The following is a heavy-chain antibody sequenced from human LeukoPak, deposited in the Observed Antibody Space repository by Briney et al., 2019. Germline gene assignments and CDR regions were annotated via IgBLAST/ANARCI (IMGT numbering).Heavy chain of an antibody. CDR3: ARGWRELNY. Sequence: GGSLRLSCAASGFTFSNYAMHWVRQAPGKGLEWVAVVAYDGSNKYYADSVKGRFTISRDNSKNTLYLQMNSLRAEDTAVYYCARGWRELNYWGQGTLVTVSS. D-gene: IGHD1-26*01. V-gene: IGHV3-30*04. J-gene: IGHJ4*02. CDR1: GFTFSNYA. CDR2: VAYDGSNK.